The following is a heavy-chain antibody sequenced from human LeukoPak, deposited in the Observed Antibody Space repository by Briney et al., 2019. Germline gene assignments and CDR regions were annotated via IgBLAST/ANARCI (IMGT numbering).Heavy chain of an antibody. V-gene: IGHV4-34*01. CDR3: ARGLAPPIYDFWSGSPLFDY. Sequence: SETLSLTCAVYGGSFSGYYWSWIRQPPGKGLKWIGEINPSGSTNYNPSLKSRVTISVDTSKNQFSLKLSSVTAADTAVYYCARGLAPPIYDFWSGSPLFDYWGQGTLVTVSS. D-gene: IGHD3-3*01. CDR1: GGSFSGYY. J-gene: IGHJ4*02. CDR2: INPSGST.